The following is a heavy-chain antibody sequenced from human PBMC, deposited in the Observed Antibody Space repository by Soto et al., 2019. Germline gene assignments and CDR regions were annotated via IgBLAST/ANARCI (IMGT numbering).Heavy chain of an antibody. CDR2: IKQGGSQK. CDR1: GFTLSSYW. Sequence: GGSLRLSCAASGFTLSSYWMNWVRLAPGKGLEWVANIKQGGSQKNYVDSVKGRFTISRDNAKNSLYLQMSSLRAEDTAVYYCMTSVTTHDYWGQGTLVTVSS. D-gene: IGHD4-17*01. V-gene: IGHV3-7*01. CDR3: MTSVTTHDY. J-gene: IGHJ4*02.